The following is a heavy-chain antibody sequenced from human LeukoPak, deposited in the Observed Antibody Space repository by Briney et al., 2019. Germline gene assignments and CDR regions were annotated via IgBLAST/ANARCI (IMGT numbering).Heavy chain of an antibody. V-gene: IGHV4-39*07. D-gene: IGHD6-19*01. Sequence: SETLSLTCTVSGCSISSSSYYWGGIRQPPGKGLEWIGSIYYSGSTYYNPSLKSRVTISVDTSKNQFSLKLSSVTAADTAVYYCARDSRQWLVQNWFDPWGQGTLVTVSS. CDR3: ARDSRQWLVQNWFDP. CDR1: GCSISSSSYY. CDR2: IYYSGST. J-gene: IGHJ5*02.